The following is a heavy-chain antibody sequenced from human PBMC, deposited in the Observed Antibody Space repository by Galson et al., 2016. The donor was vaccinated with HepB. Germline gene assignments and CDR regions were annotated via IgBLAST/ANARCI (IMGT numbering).Heavy chain of an antibody. CDR3: AKEATATTGAKTKRVWYFDL. CDR1: GFIFSSYA. Sequence: SLRLSCAASGFIFSSYAMTWVRQAPGKGLVWVSRINSDGSSTGFADSVKGRFTISRDNSRNTLYLQMNSLRDEDTAVYYCAKEATATTGAKTKRVWYFDLWGRGTLVTVSS. CDR2: INSDGSST. V-gene: IGHV3-74*01. J-gene: IGHJ2*01. D-gene: IGHD1-7*01.